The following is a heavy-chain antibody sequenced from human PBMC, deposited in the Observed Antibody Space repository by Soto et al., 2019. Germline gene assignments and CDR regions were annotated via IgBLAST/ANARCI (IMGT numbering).Heavy chain of an antibody. CDR3: ARDLDTAMVRVYYYYNGMDV. CDR2: INGDGSDT. CDR1: GFTFSTYW. Sequence: GGSLRLSCAASGFTFSTYWMHWVRQAPGKGLVWVSRINGDGSDTVYTDFVKGRFTISRDNAKNSVYLQMNSLRAEDTAVYYCARDLDTAMVRVYYYYNGMDVWGQGTTVTVSS. J-gene: IGHJ6*02. D-gene: IGHD5-18*01. V-gene: IGHV3-74*01.